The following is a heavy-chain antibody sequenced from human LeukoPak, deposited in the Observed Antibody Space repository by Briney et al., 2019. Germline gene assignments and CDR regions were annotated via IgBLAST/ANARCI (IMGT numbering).Heavy chain of an antibody. J-gene: IGHJ6*03. V-gene: IGHV4-4*07. CDR1: GGSISSYY. CDR2: IYTTGST. CDR3: ARTTEGGYTYNYFYYYYMDV. Sequence: SETLSLTCTVSGGSISSYYWSWIRQPAGKGVEWIGRIYTTGSTNYNPSLKSRVTISVDTSKQQFSLKLSSVTAADTAVYYCARTTEGGYTYNYFYYYYMDVWGKGTTVTIS. D-gene: IGHD5-18*01.